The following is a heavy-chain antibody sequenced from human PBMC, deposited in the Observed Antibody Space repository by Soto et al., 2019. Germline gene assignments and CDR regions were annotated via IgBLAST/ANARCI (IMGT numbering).Heavy chain of an antibody. J-gene: IGHJ5*02. CDR3: AAQRGFDP. V-gene: IGHV3-30*03. D-gene: IGHD1-1*01. Sequence: PGGSLRLSCAASGFTFSSYGMHWVRQAPGKGLEWVAVISYDGSNKYYADSVKGRFTISRDNSKNTLYLQMNSLRAEDTAVYYCAAQRGFDPWGQGTLVTVSS. CDR1: GFTFSSYG. CDR2: ISYDGSNK.